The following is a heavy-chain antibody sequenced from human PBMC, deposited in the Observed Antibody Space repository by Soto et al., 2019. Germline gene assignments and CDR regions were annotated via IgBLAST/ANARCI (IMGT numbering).Heavy chain of an antibody. CDR2: VSTYNGDT. V-gene: IGHV1-18*04. J-gene: IGHJ5*02. CDR1: GYSFSTYN. CDR3: ERDVVPTYDL. Sequence: QVQLVQSGPEVRKPGASVRVSCKAYGYSFSTYNLFWVRQAPGQGLQWMGWVSTYNGDTTYAQKFQGRVFMTTDTSASTAYMELRGLTSDDTAVYYCERDVVPTYDLWGQGTLVTVSS.